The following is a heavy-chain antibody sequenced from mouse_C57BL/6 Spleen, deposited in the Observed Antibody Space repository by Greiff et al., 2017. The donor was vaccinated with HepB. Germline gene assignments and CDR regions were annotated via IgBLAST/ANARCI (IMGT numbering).Heavy chain of an antibody. CDR3: ESRTAEATWCAY. V-gene: IGHV1-81*01. CDR2: IYPRSGNT. D-gene: IGHD3-2*02. Sequence: QVQLQQSGAELARPGASVKLSCKASGYTFTSYGISWVKQRTGQGLEWIGEIYPRSGNTYYNEKFKGKATLTADKSSSTAYMELRSLTSEDSAIYCCESRTAEATWCAYWGRGTLVTVSA. CDR1: GYTFTSYG. J-gene: IGHJ3*01.